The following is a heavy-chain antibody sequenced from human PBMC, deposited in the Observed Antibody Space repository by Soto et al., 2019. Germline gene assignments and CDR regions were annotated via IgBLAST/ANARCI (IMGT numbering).Heavy chain of an antibody. CDR2: ISGSGGST. J-gene: IGHJ4*02. D-gene: IGHD2-2*01. CDR3: AKQAFFRVQLPPSWSDY. CDR1: GFTFSSYA. V-gene: IGHV3-23*01. Sequence: PGGSLRLSCAASGFTFSSYAMSWVRQAPGKGLEWVSAISGSGGSTYYADSVKGRFTISRDNSKNTLYLQMNSLRAEDTAVYYCAKQAFFRVQLPPSWSDYWGQGTLVTVSS.